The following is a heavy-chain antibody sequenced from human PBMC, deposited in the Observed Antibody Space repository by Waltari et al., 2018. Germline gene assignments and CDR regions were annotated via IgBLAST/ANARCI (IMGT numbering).Heavy chain of an antibody. CDR1: GINFSNYW. CDR3: AINQY. V-gene: IGHV3-7*01. Sequence: EVQLVESGGGLVQPGGSLRLSCVVSGINFSNYWMNWVRQAPGKGLEWVANIKPDGSEKYYVYSVKGRLTISRDNAKNSLFLQMNSLSVDDTGVYYCAINQYWGQGTLVTVSS. J-gene: IGHJ4*02. CDR2: IKPDGSEK.